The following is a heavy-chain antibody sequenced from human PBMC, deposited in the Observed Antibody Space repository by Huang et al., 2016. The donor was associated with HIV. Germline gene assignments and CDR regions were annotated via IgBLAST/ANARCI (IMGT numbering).Heavy chain of an antibody. D-gene: IGHD4-4*01. Sequence: QVQLVQSGGEVMQPGASVRVSCKASGYDFGSYGMSGVRQAPGQGLEWLGWIGSDSRDTSAAQKFQGRGTMTTDTSTTTTYMELRSLRSDDTAMYYCARDPYYSNRWKRNDASFLWGQGTMITVSS. CDR2: IGSDSRDT. CDR1: GYDFGSYG. J-gene: IGHJ3*01. CDR3: ARDPYYSNRWKRNDASFL. V-gene: IGHV1-18*01.